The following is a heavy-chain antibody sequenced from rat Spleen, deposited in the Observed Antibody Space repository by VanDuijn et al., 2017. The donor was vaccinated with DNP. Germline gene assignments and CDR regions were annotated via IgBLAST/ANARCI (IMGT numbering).Heavy chain of an antibody. J-gene: IGHJ1*01. CDR1: GFSFSNYN. Sequence: EVELVESGGGLVQPGRSLKLSCAAAGFSFSNYNMAWVRQAPKKGLEWVATITTSDGSTYYPDSVKGRCTISSDDAESSLYLQMNSLKSEDTATYYCARLGRLRPYWYFDFWGPGTMVTVSS. CDR3: ARLGRLRPYWYFDF. CDR2: ITTSDGST. D-gene: IGHD1-11*01. V-gene: IGHV5-25*01.